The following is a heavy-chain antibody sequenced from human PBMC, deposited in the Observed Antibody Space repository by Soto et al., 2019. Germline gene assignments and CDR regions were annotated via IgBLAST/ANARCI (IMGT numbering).Heavy chain of an antibody. CDR3: AREYADTAMGGYYYYYYGMDV. D-gene: IGHD5-18*01. CDR2: ISSSSSYI. J-gene: IGHJ6*02. CDR1: GFTFSSYS. V-gene: IGHV3-21*01. Sequence: GGSLRLSCAASGFTFSSYSMNWVRQAPGKGLEWVSSISSSSSYIYYADSVKGRFTISRDNAKNSLYLQMNSLRAEDTAVYYCAREYADTAMGGYYYYYYGMDVWGQGTTVTVSS.